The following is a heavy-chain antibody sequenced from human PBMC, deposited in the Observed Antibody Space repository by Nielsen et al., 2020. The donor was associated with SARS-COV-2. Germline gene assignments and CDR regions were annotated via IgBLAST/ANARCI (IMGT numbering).Heavy chain of an antibody. D-gene: IGHD3-10*02. Sequence: GGSLGLSGLASGFTFGTYAMPWARQAPGKGLEWVSVISGSGGGSHYSDSVKGRFTISRDNSKNTLYLQMNSLRAEDTAVYYCASRVRVPYGMDVWGQGTTVTVSS. CDR1: GFTFGTYA. CDR2: ISGSGGGS. CDR3: ASRVRVPYGMDV. V-gene: IGHV3-23*01. J-gene: IGHJ6*02.